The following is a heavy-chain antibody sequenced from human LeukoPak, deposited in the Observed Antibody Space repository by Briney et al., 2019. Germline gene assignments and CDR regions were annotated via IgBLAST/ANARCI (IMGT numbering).Heavy chain of an antibody. CDR2: IYHSGST. V-gene: IGHV4-38-2*02. J-gene: IGHJ4*02. CDR3: ARSDGDYHPYYFDY. CDR1: GYSISSGYY. Sequence: SETLSLTCTVSGYSISSGYYWGWIRQPPGKGLEWIGSIYHSGSTYYNPSLKSRVTISVDTSKNQFSLKLSSVTAADTAVYYCARSDGDYHPYYFDYWGQGTLVTVSS. D-gene: IGHD4-17*01.